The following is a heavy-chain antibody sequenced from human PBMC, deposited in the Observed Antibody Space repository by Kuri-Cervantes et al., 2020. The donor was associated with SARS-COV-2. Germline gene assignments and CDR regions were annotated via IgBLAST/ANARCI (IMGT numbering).Heavy chain of an antibody. V-gene: IGHV3-33*01. Sequence: GGSLRLSCAASGFTFSRYGMHWVRQAPGKGLEWVAFIWYDGSKQNYADSVKGRFTISRDNSKNTLYLQMNSLRAEDTAVYYCARGGYSSSWYSDYWGQGTLVTVSS. CDR1: GFTFSRYG. CDR2: IWYDGSKQ. D-gene: IGHD6-13*01. J-gene: IGHJ4*02. CDR3: ARGGYSSSWYSDY.